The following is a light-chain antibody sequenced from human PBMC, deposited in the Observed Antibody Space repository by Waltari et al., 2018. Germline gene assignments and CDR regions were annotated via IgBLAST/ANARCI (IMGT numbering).Light chain of an antibody. CDR1: QSISNW. Sequence: DIQMTQSLSSLSASVGDRFTITCRASQSISNWLAWYQQKPGKAPKLLIYKASTLESGVPSRFSGRGSGTEFTLTISSLQPDDFATYYCQQYNSYSLLSFGGGTKVEIK. CDR3: QQYNSYSLLS. J-gene: IGKJ4*01. V-gene: IGKV1-5*03. CDR2: KAS.